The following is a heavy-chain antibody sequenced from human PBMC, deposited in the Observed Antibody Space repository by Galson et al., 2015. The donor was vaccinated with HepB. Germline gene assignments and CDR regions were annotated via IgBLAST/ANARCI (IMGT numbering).Heavy chain of an antibody. CDR1: GFTFSSYW. CDR2: IKQDGSEK. J-gene: IGHJ6*02. Sequence: SLRLSCAASGFTFSSYWMSWVRQAPGKGLGWVANIKQDGSEKYYVDSVKGRFTISRDNAKNSLYLQMNSLRAEDTAVYYCARDSKTTTYYDFGSGYYTSRAPDYYYYYGMDVWGQGTTVTVSS. D-gene: IGHD3-3*01. CDR3: ARDSKTTTYYDFGSGYYTSRAPDYYYYYGMDV. V-gene: IGHV3-7*03.